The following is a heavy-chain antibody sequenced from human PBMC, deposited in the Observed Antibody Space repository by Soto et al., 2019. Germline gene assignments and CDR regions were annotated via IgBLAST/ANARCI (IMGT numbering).Heavy chain of an antibody. D-gene: IGHD6-13*01. V-gene: IGHV3-64*01. CDR3: ARRGYGSRWPNVYMDV. Sequence: EAQLVESGGGLAQPGGPLGLSWPASGLTFGNFEMHWVRRAPGRGREYVSGISNNGAHTDYAKSVKGRFTISRDNSENTLYLQMGSLRAEDMALYYCARRGYGSRWPNVYMDVWGKGTTVTVSS. CDR2: ISNNGAHT. J-gene: IGHJ6*03. CDR1: GLTFGNFE.